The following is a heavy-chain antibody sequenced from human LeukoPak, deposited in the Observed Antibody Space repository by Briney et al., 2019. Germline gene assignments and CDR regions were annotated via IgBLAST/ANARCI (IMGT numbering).Heavy chain of an antibody. CDR3: ARMGVGFYYYYYMDV. D-gene: IGHD3-16*01. CDR1: GGSFSGYY. CDR2: INHSGST. V-gene: IGHV4-34*01. Sequence: PSETLSLTCAVSGGSFSGYYWSWIRQPPGKGLEWIGEINHSGSTNYNPSLKSRVTISVDTSKNQFSLKLSSVTAADTAVYYCARMGVGFYYYYYMDVWGKGTTVTVSS. J-gene: IGHJ6*03.